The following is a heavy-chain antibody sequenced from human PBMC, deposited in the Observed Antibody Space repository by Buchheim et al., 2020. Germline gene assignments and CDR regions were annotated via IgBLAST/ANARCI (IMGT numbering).Heavy chain of an antibody. CDR3: ARRSRNYWYFDL. V-gene: IGHV4-39*01. CDR1: GGSISSSSYY. Sequence: QVQLQESGPGLVKPSETLSLTCTVSGGSISSSSYYWGWIRQPPGEGLEWIGTISYSGGTCYNPSLKSRATISVDTSKNQFSLKLSSVTVADTAVYYCARRSRNYWYFDLWGRGTL. CDR2: ISYSGGT. J-gene: IGHJ2*01.